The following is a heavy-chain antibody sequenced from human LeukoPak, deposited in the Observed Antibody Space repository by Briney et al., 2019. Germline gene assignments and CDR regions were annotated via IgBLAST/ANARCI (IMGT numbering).Heavy chain of an antibody. CDR3: ARVRPAVAGTHYFDY. V-gene: IGHV4-59*01. J-gene: IGHJ4*02. CDR2: SHYSGST. D-gene: IGHD6-19*01. Sequence: PSETLSLTYTVSGGSISSYYWSWIRQPPGKGLEWIGYSHYSGSTNYNPSLKSRVTISVDTSKNQFSLKLSSVTAADTAVYYCARVRPAVAGTHYFDYWGQGTLVTVSS. CDR1: GGSISSYY.